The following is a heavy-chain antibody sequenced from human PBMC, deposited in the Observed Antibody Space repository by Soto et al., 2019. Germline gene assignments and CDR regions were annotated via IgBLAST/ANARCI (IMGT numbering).Heavy chain of an antibody. CDR2: IKPDGSEK. D-gene: IGHD3-22*01. CDR1: GLTFSSSW. J-gene: IGHJ3*02. Sequence: PGGSLRLSCVVSGLTFSSSWMSWVRQSPGKGLEWVANIKPDGSEKWYVDSVKGRFTISRDNAKNSLYLQMVSLRAEDTAVYYCARGDYFDSSGHFSDAFDIWGQGTMVTVSS. CDR3: ARGDYFDSSGHFSDAFDI. V-gene: IGHV3-7*04.